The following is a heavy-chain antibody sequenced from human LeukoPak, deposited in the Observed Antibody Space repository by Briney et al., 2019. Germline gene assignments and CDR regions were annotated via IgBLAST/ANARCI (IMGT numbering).Heavy chain of an antibody. D-gene: IGHD2-2*01. Sequence: PSETLSLTCTVCGGSISSYYWSWLRQPAGKGREGIGRIYTSGSTNYNPSLKSRVTMSVDTSKNQFSLKLSSLTAADTAVYYCARENVEVPAAIRFAFDIWGQGTMVTVSS. J-gene: IGHJ3*02. V-gene: IGHV4-4*07. CDR1: GGSISSYY. CDR2: IYTSGST. CDR3: ARENVEVPAAIRFAFDI.